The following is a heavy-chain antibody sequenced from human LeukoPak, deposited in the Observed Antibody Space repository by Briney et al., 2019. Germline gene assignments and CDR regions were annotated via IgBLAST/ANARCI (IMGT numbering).Heavy chain of an antibody. CDR3: SRQVVGNDY. D-gene: IGHD3-22*01. J-gene: IGHJ4*02. Sequence: SETLPLTCAVCGESSFSSYYWSWIRQTPGGALEWIGEINHSGYTNCNPSLKSRVTLSIDTSKNQFSLRLNSVTAADTAVYYCSRQVVGNDYWGQGTLVTVSS. V-gene: IGHV4-34*01. CDR2: INHSGYT. CDR1: GESSFSSYY.